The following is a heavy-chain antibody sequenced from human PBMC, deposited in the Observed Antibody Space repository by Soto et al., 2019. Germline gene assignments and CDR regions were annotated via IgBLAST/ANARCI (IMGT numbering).Heavy chain of an antibody. J-gene: IGHJ4*02. CDR3: ARGRGTTTVANLDY. V-gene: IGHV3-11*01. D-gene: IGHD4-17*01. CDR1: GFTFSDYY. CDR2: ISSRDSSI. Sequence: QVQLVESGGGLVKPGGSLRLSCAASGFTFSDYYMSWIRQAPGKGLEWVSYISSRDSSIYYAASVKGRFTISRDNAKNSLYLQMNSLRVEDTAVYYCARGRGTTTVANLDYWGQGTLVTVPS.